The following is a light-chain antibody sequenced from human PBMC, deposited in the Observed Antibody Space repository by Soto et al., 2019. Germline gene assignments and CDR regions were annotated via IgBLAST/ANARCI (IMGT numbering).Light chain of an antibody. V-gene: IGLV2-11*01. CDR3: CSHAGTYIYV. J-gene: IGLJ1*01. CDR1: GSDVGGYNY. Sequence: QSALTQPRSVSGSPGQSVTISCTGTGSDVGGYNYVSWYQQHPGKAPKLMIYDVSKRPSGVPNRFSGFKSGNTASLIISWLQAEDEADYSCCSHAGTYIYVFGTGTKVTVL. CDR2: DVS.